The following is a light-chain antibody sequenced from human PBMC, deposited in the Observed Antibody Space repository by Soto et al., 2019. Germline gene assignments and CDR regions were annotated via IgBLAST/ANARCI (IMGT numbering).Light chain of an antibody. CDR1: SSNIGSNT. J-gene: IGLJ7*01. CDR2: NNN. V-gene: IGLV1-44*01. Sequence: QSVLTQPPSASGTPGQRVTISCSGSSSNIGSNTVSWFQQLPGTAPKLPLYNNNHRPSGVPDRFSGSKSGTSASLASSGLQSEDEADYYCAAWDDSLDGHVVFGGGTQLTVL. CDR3: AAWDDSLDGHVV.